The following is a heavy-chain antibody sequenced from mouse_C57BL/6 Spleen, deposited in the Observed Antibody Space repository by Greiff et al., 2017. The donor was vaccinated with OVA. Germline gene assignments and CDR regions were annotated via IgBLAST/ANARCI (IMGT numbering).Heavy chain of an antibody. D-gene: IGHD3-2*02. CDR2: ISYDGSN. J-gene: IGHJ3*01. CDR1: GYSITSGYY. CDR3: ARESSGYRFAY. Sequence: EVQRVESGPGLVKPSQSLSLTCSVTGYSITSGYYWNWIRQFPGNKLEWMGYISYDGSNNYNPSLKNRISITRDTSKNQFFLKLNSVTTEDTATYYCARESSGYRFAYWGQGTLVTVSA. V-gene: IGHV3-6*01.